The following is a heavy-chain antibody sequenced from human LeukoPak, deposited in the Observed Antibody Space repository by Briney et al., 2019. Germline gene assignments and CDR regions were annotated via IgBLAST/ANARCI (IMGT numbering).Heavy chain of an antibody. CDR2: ISGSGGST. D-gene: IGHD3-10*01. J-gene: IGHJ4*02. CDR1: GFTFSSYG. CDR3: AKVPPFYGSGSYYFDY. V-gene: IGHV3-23*01. Sequence: GGSLRLSCAASGFTFSSYGMSWVRQAPGKGLEWVSAISGSGGSTYYADSVKGRFTISRDNSKNTLYLQMNSLRAEDTAVYYCAKVPPFYGSGSYYFDYWGQGTLVTVSS.